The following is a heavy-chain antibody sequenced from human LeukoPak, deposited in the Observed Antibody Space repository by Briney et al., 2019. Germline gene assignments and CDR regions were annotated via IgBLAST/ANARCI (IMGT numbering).Heavy chain of an antibody. D-gene: IGHD5/OR15-5a*01. V-gene: IGHV4-34*01. CDR1: GGSFSGYY. CDR3: ARRTPLRNCFDP. Sequence: PSETLSLTCAVYGGSFSGYYWSWIRQPPGKGLEWIGEINHSGSTNYNPSLKSRVTISVDTSKNQFSLKLSSVTAADTAVYYCARRTPLRNCFDPWGQGTLVTVSS. CDR2: INHSGST. J-gene: IGHJ5*02.